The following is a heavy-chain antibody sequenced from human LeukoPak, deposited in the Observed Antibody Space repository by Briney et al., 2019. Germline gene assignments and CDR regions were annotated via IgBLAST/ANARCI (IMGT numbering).Heavy chain of an antibody. Sequence: GGSLRLSCRASGFTFGDYAMSWVRQAPGKGLEWVGFIRSKAYGGTTEYAASVKGRFTISRDDSKSIAYLQMNSLKTEDTAVYYCTRAHIVVVPSAIRRGDYYYYYMDVWGKGTTVTISS. CDR3: TRAHIVVVPSAIRRGDYYYYYMDV. V-gene: IGHV3-49*04. J-gene: IGHJ6*03. D-gene: IGHD2-2*02. CDR1: GFTFGDYA. CDR2: IRSKAYGGTT.